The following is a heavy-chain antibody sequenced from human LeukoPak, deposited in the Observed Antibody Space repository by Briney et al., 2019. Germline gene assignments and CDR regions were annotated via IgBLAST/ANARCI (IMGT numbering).Heavy chain of an antibody. CDR1: GFTFGDVV. Sequence: GGSLRLSCVAPGFTFGDVVMSWVRQAPGKGLEWVSAISYNGASTDYADSVKGRFAISRDNSKNTLYLQMNSLRAEDTAVYYCARRTGGTKDYWGQGTQVTVSS. CDR2: ISYNGAST. J-gene: IGHJ4*02. CDR3: ARRTGGTKDY. V-gene: IGHV3-23*01. D-gene: IGHD7-27*01.